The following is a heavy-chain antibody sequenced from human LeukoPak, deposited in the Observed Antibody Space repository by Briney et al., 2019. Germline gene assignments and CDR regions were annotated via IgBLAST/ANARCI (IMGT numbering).Heavy chain of an antibody. J-gene: IGHJ4*02. CDR3: ASRSVDTAIGIN. V-gene: IGHV3-11*06. CDR2: ISSSSSYI. Sequence: KAGGSLRLSCAASGFTFSDYYMSWIRQAPGKGLEWVSSISSSSSYIYYADSVKGRFTISRDNAKNSLYLQMNSLRAEDTAVYYCASRSVDTAIGINWGQGTLVTVSS. D-gene: IGHD5-18*01. CDR1: GFTFSDYY.